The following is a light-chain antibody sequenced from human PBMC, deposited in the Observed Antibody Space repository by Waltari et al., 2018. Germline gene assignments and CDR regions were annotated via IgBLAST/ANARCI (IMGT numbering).Light chain of an antibody. CDR3: HSRDSSGDVL. V-gene: IGLV3-19*01. J-gene: IGLJ2*01. CDR2: GKN. Sequence: SSELTQDPAVPVALGPTVRTTCQGGGLRSYSASWFHQKPGQAPALVIYGKNNRPSGIADRFSASSSGSTASLTIIGAQAEDEADYYCHSRDSSGDVLIGGGTKLTVV. CDR1: GLRSYS.